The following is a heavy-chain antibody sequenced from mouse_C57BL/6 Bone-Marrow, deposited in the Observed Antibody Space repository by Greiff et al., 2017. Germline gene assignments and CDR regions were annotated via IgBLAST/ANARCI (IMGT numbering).Heavy chain of an antibody. J-gene: IGHJ4*01. CDR2: TCCDDDK. Sequence: QVPLKVSGPGLLQPSPTLRLSCSSSGFSLSTFGMGVGWLRPPSGKGLEWLAHTCCDDDKYYNPALKSRLTISKDTSTNQVFLKIANVDTADTATYYCGRKEYDYDAMDYWGQGTSVTVSS. D-gene: IGHD2-4*01. CDR1: GFSLSTFGMG. CDR3: GRKEYDYDAMDY. V-gene: IGHV8-8*01.